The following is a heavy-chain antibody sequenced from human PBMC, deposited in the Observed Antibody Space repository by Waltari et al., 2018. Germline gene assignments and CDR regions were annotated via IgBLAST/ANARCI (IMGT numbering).Heavy chain of an antibody. J-gene: IGHJ4*02. CDR1: GFTVDDYD. D-gene: IGHD6-13*01. Sequence: EVQLVESGGGVVQPGRYLRLSCAASGFTVDDYDMHWVRQAPGKGREWVSGISWNSGSIGYADSVKGRFTISRDNAKNSLYLQMNSLRAEDTALYYCAKSYESKYSSSWYYFDYWGQGTLVTVSS. V-gene: IGHV3-9*01. CDR3: AKSYESKYSSSWYYFDY. CDR2: ISWNSGSI.